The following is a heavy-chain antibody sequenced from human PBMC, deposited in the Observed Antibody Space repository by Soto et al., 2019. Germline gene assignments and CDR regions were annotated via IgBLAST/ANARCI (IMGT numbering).Heavy chain of an antibody. V-gene: IGHV1-2*04. CDR1: GYTFTGYY. J-gene: IGHJ5*02. Sequence: QVQLVQSGAEVKKPGASVKVSCKASGYTFTGYYMHWVRQAPGQGLEWMGWINPNSGGTNYAQKFQGWVTMTRDTSISTAYMELSRLRSDDTAVYYCARVGGYCSGGSCYSGWFDPWGHGTLVTVSS. CDR2: INPNSGGT. D-gene: IGHD2-15*01. CDR3: ARVGGYCSGGSCYSGWFDP.